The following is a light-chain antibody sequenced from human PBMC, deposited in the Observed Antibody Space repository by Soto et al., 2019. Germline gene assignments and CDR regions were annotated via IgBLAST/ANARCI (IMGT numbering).Light chain of an antibody. Sequence: DIVMTQSPDSLAVSLGERATINCKSSQSVLYSSNNNNYLAWYQQKPGQAPRLLIYDASKRATGIPARFSGSGSGTDFTLTISSLEPEDFAVYYCQQYGNSPLTFGGGTKV. J-gene: IGKJ4*01. CDR1: QSVLYSSNNNNY. CDR3: QQYGNSPLT. V-gene: IGKV4-1*01. CDR2: DAS.